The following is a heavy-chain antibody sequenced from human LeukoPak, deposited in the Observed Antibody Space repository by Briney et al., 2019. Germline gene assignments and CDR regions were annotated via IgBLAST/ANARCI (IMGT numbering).Heavy chain of an antibody. CDR2: IYYSGST. CDR3: ARDDCSGGSCYSDY. Sequence: SETLSLTCTVSGGSISRGGYYWSWIRQHPGKGLEWIGYIYYSGSTSYNPSLKSRVTISVDTSKTQFSLKLSSVTAAATAVYYCARDDCSGGSCYSDYWGQGTLVTVSS. D-gene: IGHD2-15*01. J-gene: IGHJ4*02. V-gene: IGHV4-31*03. CDR1: GGSISRGGYY.